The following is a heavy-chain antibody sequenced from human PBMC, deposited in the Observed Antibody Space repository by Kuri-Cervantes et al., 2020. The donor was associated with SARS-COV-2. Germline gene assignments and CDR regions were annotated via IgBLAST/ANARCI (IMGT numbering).Heavy chain of an antibody. CDR1: GASISSSSYY. Sequence: LRLSCTVSGASISSSSYYWSWIRQPAGKGLEWIGRIYTSGSTNYNPSLKSRVTISVDTSKNQFSLKLSSVTAADTAVYYCARGGSGNYPNLLGYWGQGTLVTVSS. V-gene: IGHV4-61*02. J-gene: IGHJ4*02. CDR2: IYTSGST. D-gene: IGHD4-11*01. CDR3: ARGGSGNYPNLLGY.